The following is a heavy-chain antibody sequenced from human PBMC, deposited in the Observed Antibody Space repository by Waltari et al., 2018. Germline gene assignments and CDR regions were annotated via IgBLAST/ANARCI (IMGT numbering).Heavy chain of an antibody. Sequence: VQVVGAGGGGARRGGSLSLTGVAFGLTCSRHSMNWLRHAQGKGLEWVSTISSSSSYKYYAVSVKVRFTIARDKDTHSLYLKMNSLRAEDTSVYESARGGRDDHVNYWGQGTLVTVSS. V-gene: IGHV3-21*01. CDR3: ARGGRDDHVNY. J-gene: IGHJ4*02. D-gene: IGHD3-10*01. CDR2: ISSSSSYK. CDR1: GLTCSRHS.